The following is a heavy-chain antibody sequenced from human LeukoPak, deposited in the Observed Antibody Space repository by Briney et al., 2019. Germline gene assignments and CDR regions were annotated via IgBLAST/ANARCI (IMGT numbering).Heavy chain of an antibody. CDR2: IYYSGST. Sequence: PETLSLTRAQPGGSTTIYSWSWVWDPPRKGVEWIGYIYYSGSTNYTPSLKSRVTISVDTSKNQYSLKRSSVTAADTAVYYCARGRVCYMDVWGKGTTVTISS. J-gene: IGHJ6*03. V-gene: IGHV4-59*01. CDR1: GGSTTIYS. CDR3: ARGRVCYMDV.